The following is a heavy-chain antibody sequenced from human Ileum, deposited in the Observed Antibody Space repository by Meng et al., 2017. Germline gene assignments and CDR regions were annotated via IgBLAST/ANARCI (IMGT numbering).Heavy chain of an antibody. D-gene: IGHD6-13*01. Sequence: GESLKISCAASGFTFTDYWLTWVHQTPGKGLEWVATIKQDGNDKYYVDSLKGRFTVSRDNAKNSVYLQMDSLRVEDTAVYYCTRQRSSWKLDLWGQGTLVTVSS. CDR2: IKQDGNDK. J-gene: IGHJ4*02. CDR3: TRQRSSWKLDL. CDR1: GFTFTDYW. V-gene: IGHV3-7*01.